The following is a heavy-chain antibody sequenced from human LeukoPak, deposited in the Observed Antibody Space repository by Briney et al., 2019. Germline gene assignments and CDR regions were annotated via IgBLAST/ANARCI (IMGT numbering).Heavy chain of an antibody. Sequence: PGRSLRLSCAASGFTFSSYGMHWVRQAPGKGLEWVAVISYDGSNKYYADSVKGRFTISRDNSKNTLYLQMNSLRAEDTAVYYCAKEGDSILDYWGQGTLVTVSS. CDR3: AKEGDSILDY. CDR2: ISYDGSNK. J-gene: IGHJ4*02. D-gene: IGHD3-22*01. CDR1: GFTFSSYG. V-gene: IGHV3-30*18.